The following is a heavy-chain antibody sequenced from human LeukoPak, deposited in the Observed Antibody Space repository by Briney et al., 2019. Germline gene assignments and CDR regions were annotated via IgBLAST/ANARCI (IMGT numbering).Heavy chain of an antibody. D-gene: IGHD5-18*01. CDR3: ARNGGSTYGPDY. CDR1: GFTFSDYY. Sequence: GGSLRLSCAASGFTFSDYYMSWIRQTPGKGLEWVSYISSSGRYTTYADSVKGRFTISRDNAKNSLYLQMNSLRAEDSAVYYCARNGGSTYGPDYWGQGTLVTVSS. V-gene: IGHV3-11*06. J-gene: IGHJ4*02. CDR2: ISSSGRYT.